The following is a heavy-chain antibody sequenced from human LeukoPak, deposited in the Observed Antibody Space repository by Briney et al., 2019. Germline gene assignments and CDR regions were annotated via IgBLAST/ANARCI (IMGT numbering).Heavy chain of an antibody. J-gene: IGHJ4*02. V-gene: IGHV3-30*01. D-gene: IGHD6-6*01. CDR3: ARGVSSSYPPNYFDY. Sequence: PGRSLRLSCAASGFTFSSYAMHWVRQAQGKGLEWVAVISYDGSNKYYADSVKGRFTISRDSSKNTLYLQMNSLRAEDTAVYYCARGVSSSYPPNYFDYWGQGTLVTVSS. CDR2: ISYDGSNK. CDR1: GFTFSSYA.